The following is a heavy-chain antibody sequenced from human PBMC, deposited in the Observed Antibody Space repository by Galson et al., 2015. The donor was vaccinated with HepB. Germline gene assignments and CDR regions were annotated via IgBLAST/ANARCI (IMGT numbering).Heavy chain of an antibody. V-gene: IGHV7-4-1*02. CDR2: INTNTGNP. Sequence: SVKVSCKASGYTFTSYAMNWVRQAPGQGLEWMGWINTNTGNPAYAQGFTGRFVFSLDTSVSTAYLQISSLKAEDTAVYYCAREARDSSNDGDGDWFDPWGQGTLVTVSS. D-gene: IGHD6-13*01. CDR3: AREARDSSNDGDGDWFDP. J-gene: IGHJ5*02. CDR1: GYTFTSYA.